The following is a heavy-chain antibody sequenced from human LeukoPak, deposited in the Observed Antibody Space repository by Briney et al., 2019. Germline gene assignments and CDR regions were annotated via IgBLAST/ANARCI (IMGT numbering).Heavy chain of an antibody. Sequence: ASVKVSCKTSGYIFTPHHIHWMRQAPGQRLEWMGWINAGNGNTKYSQKFQGRVTITRDTSASTAYMELSSLRPEDTAVYYCAREGLGNWGQGTLVTVSS. CDR1: GYIFTPHH. CDR3: AREGLGN. V-gene: IGHV1-3*01. CDR2: INAGNGNT. J-gene: IGHJ4*02.